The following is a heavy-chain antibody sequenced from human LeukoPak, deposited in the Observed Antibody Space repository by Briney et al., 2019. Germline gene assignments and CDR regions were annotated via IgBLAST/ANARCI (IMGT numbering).Heavy chain of an antibody. J-gene: IGHJ6*03. Sequence: SETLSLTCAVYGGSFSGYYWSWIRQPPGKGLEWIGEINHSGSTNYNPSLKSRVTISVDTSQNQFSLKLSSVTAADTAVYYCARPSGDFWSGYHYYMDVWGKGTTVTVSS. CDR1: GGSFSGYY. V-gene: IGHV4-34*01. CDR2: INHSGST. CDR3: ARPSGDFWSGYHYYMDV. D-gene: IGHD3-3*01.